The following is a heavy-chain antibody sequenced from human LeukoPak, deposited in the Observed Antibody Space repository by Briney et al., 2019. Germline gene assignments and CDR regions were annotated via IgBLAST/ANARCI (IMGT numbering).Heavy chain of an antibody. V-gene: IGHV3-74*01. CDR1: GFTFSTYW. J-gene: IGHJ4*02. D-gene: IGHD6-19*01. CDR3: ARGGSGYVVH. Sequence: GGSLRLSCAASGFTFSTYWMHWVRQAPGKGLVWVSRINSDGSITDYADSVEGRFTISRDNAKNTLYLQMNSLRADDTAVYYCARGGSGYVVHWGQGTLVTVSS. CDR2: INSDGSIT.